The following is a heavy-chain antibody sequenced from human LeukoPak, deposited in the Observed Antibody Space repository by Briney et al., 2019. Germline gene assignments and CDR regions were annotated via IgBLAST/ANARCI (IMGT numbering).Heavy chain of an antibody. J-gene: IGHJ5*02. Sequence: GASVKVSCKASGGTFSSYAISWVRQAPGQGLEWMGGIIPIFGTANYAQKFQGRVTITADESTSTAYMELSSLRSEDTAVYYCARQPQYYDTLTGSRHQSNWFDPWGQGTLVTVSS. CDR3: ARQPQYYDTLTGSRHQSNWFDP. D-gene: IGHD3-9*01. CDR2: IIPIFGTA. V-gene: IGHV1-69*13. CDR1: GGTFSSYA.